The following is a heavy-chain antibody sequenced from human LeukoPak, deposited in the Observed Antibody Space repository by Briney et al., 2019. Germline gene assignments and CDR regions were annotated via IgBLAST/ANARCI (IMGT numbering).Heavy chain of an antibody. V-gene: IGHV1-46*01. CDR3: ARATTYDSSGYYYEWFAFDI. Sequence: ASVKVSCTASGYTFTSYYMHWVRQAPGQGLEWMGIINPSGGSTSYAQKFQGRVTMTRDTSTSTVYMELSSLRSEDTAVYYCARATTYDSSGYYYEWFAFDIWGQGTMVTVSS. CDR2: INPSGGST. J-gene: IGHJ3*02. CDR1: GYTFTSYY. D-gene: IGHD3-22*01.